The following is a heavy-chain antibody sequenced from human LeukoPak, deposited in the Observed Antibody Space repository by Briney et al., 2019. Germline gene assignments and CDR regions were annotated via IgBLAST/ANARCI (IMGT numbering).Heavy chain of an antibody. D-gene: IGHD5-24*01. Sequence: GESLKITCKGFGYTFADYWIGWVRQMPGKGLEWMGIIYPGDSDTRYSPSFQGQVTISADKSISTAYLQWSSLKASDTAMYLCARRWQLRGYFDYWGQGALVTVSS. CDR1: GYTFADYW. J-gene: IGHJ4*02. CDR2: IYPGDSDT. CDR3: ARRWQLRGYFDY. V-gene: IGHV5-51*01.